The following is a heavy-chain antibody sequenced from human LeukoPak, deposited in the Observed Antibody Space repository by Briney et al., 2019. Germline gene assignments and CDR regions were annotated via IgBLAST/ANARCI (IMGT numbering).Heavy chain of an antibody. D-gene: IGHD6-19*01. J-gene: IGHJ4*02. CDR1: GFTFSSYS. V-gene: IGHV3-21*01. CDR3: ARDRGYTRGWFVGLEQRPLDS. Sequence: PGGSLRLSCAASGFTFSSYSMNWVRQAPGKGLEWVSSISSSSSYIYYADSVKGRFTISRDNSKSTLWLQMNSLSAEDTAMYYYARDRGYTRGWFVGLEQRPLDSWGQGTLITVSS. CDR2: ISSSSSYI.